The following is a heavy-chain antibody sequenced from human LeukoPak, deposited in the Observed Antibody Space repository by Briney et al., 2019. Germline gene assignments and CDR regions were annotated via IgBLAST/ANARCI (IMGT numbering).Heavy chain of an antibody. CDR2: ISGSGGST. Sequence: GGSLRLSCAASGFTFSSYAMSWVRQAPGKGLEWVSAISGSGGSTYYADSVKGRFIISRDNSKNTLYLQMNSLRAEDTAVYYCAKSTDYYDSSGSDYWGQGTLVTVSS. J-gene: IGHJ4*02. CDR1: GFTFSSYA. D-gene: IGHD3-22*01. V-gene: IGHV3-23*01. CDR3: AKSTDYYDSSGSDY.